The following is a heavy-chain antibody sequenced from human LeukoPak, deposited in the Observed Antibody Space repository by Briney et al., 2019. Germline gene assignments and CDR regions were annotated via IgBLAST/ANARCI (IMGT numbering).Heavy chain of an antibody. CDR2: IYYSGST. V-gene: IGHV4-30-4*01. D-gene: IGHD3-10*01. Sequence: SQTLSLTCTVSGGSLSRGDYYWSWLRQPPGKGLEWIGYIYYSGSTYYNPSLKSRVTISVDTSKNQFSLKLSSVTAADTAVYYCARDTLMVRGVIDYWGQGTLVTVSS. J-gene: IGHJ4*02. CDR1: GGSLSRGDYY. CDR3: ARDTLMVRGVIDY.